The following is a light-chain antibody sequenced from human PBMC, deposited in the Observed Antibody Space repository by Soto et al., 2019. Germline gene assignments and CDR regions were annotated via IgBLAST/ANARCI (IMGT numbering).Light chain of an antibody. CDR3: HQCRIWLT. V-gene: IGKV3-20*01. J-gene: IGKJ4*02. CDR1: QSVSSSY. CDR2: GAS. Sequence: EIVLTQSPGTLSLSPGERATLSCRASQSVSSSYLAWYQQKPGQAPRLLIYGASSRATGIPDRFSGSGSGTDFTHTISSLEPEDVTLSYWHQCRIWLTFGGGAEVEIK.